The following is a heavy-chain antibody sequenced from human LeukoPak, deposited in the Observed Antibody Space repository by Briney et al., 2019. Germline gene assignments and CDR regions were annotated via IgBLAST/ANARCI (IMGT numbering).Heavy chain of an antibody. V-gene: IGHV1-18*01. CDR2: IRGYNTNT. Sequence: ASVKVSCKASGYTFTTYGISWVRQAPGQGLEWMGWIRGYNTNTNYAQKFQGRVTMTIDTSTSTAYMELRSLRSDDTAVYYCARDLVIDGSGSYFDPWGQGTLVTVSS. CDR1: GYTFTTYG. CDR3: ARDLVIDGSGSYFDP. D-gene: IGHD3-10*01. J-gene: IGHJ5*02.